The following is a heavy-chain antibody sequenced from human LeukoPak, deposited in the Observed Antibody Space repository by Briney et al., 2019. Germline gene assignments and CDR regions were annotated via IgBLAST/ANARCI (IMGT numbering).Heavy chain of an antibody. CDR1: GYSISSGYY. J-gene: IGHJ6*03. CDR2: IYHSGST. D-gene: IGHD1-26*01. Sequence: SETLSLTCAVSGYSISSGYYWGWIRQPPGKGLEWIGSIYHSGSTYYNPSLKSRVTISVDTSKNQFSLKLSSVTAADTAVYYRASSGDRLYYYYYMDVWGKGTTVTVSS. CDR3: ASSGDRLYYYYYMDV. V-gene: IGHV4-38-2*01.